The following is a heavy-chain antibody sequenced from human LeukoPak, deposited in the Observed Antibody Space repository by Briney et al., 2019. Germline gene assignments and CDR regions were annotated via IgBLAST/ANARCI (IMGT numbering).Heavy chain of an antibody. J-gene: IGHJ6*04. D-gene: IGHD4-17*01. Sequence: SVKVSCKASLGTFSSYAISWVRQAPGQGLEWMGGIIPIFGTANYAQKFQGRVTITADKSTSTAYMELSSLRSEDTAVYYCARNPHDYGDYSYYYYYGMDVWGKGTTVTVSS. CDR2: IIPIFGTA. CDR3: ARNPHDYGDYSYYYYYGMDV. CDR1: LGTFSSYA. V-gene: IGHV1-69*06.